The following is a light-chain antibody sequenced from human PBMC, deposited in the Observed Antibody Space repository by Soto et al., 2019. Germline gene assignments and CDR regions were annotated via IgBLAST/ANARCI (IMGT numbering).Light chain of an antibody. Sequence: LTQSPDTLSLTQGERATLSCRASQTVSSNYLAWCQQRPGQAPRLLIYGASTRAAGIPDRFSGSGSGTDFTLTITILEPEDSTVYFCQQYTGPPTPFGQGTKVDIK. CDR2: GAS. J-gene: IGKJ1*01. CDR3: QQYTGPPTP. V-gene: IGKV3-20*01. CDR1: QTVSSNY.